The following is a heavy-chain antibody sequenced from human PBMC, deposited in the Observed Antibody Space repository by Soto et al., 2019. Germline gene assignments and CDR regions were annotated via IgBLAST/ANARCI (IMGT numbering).Heavy chain of an antibody. D-gene: IGHD2-21*01. Sequence: PSETLSLTCTVSGGSISSGGYYWSWIRQHPGEGLEWIGYIYYSGSTYYNPSLKSRVTISVDTSKNQFSLKLSSVTAADTAVYYGASYSVSKRVRFDPWGQGTLVTVSS. CDR2: IYYSGST. CDR1: GGSISSGGYY. J-gene: IGHJ5*02. V-gene: IGHV4-31*03. CDR3: ASYSVSKRVRFDP.